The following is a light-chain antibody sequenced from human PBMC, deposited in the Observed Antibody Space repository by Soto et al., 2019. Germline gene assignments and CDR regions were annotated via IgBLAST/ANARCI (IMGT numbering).Light chain of an antibody. J-gene: IGLJ3*02. CDR1: NSNIGADYG. CDR3: QSYDSNLVGLV. V-gene: IGLV1-40*01. CDR2: GNN. Sequence: QLVLTQPPSVSGAPGQRVTISCTGTNSNIGADYGVQWYQQFPGTPPKLLTYGNNNRPSGVSDRFSGSKSATSASLAITGLQPGDEADYYCQSYDSNLVGLVFGAGTKLTVL.